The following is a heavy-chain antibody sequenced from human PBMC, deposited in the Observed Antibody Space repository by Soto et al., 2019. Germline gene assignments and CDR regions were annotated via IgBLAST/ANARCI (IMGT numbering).Heavy chain of an antibody. Sequence: QLQLQESGPGLVKPSETLSLTCPVSGGSISSSSYYWGWIRQPPGKGLEWMGSIYYSGSTYDYPSLTGRVTTSVDTSKNQFSLKLSSVTAADTAVYDCARHDYGDYTPSGPGGQGTLVTVSS. CDR2: IYYSGST. CDR3: ARHDYGDYTPSGP. CDR1: GGSISSSSYY. V-gene: IGHV4-39*01. D-gene: IGHD4-17*01. J-gene: IGHJ5*02.